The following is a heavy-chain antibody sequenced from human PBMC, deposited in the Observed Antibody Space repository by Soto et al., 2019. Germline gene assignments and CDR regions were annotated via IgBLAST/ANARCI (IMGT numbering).Heavy chain of an antibody. CDR3: AREGGTAGTTCAFWFDP. CDR2: INAGNGNT. J-gene: IGHJ5*02. Sequence: QVQLVQSGAEVKKPGASVKVSCKASGYTFTRYAMHWVRQAPGQRLEWMGWINAGNGNTRYLQKWQGRVTITRDTSARIVYMELSSLRSEDTAVYYCAREGGTAGTTCAFWFDPWGQGTLVTVSS. V-gene: IGHV1-3*01. D-gene: IGHD1-1*01. CDR1: GYTFTRYA.